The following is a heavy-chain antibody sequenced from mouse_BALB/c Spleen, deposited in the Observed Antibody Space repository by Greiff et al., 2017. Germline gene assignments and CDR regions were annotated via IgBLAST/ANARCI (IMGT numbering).Heavy chain of an antibody. CDR1: GYTFSSYW. CDR3: ARWGGNYPYAMDY. D-gene: IGHD2-1*01. J-gene: IGHJ4*01. V-gene: IGHV1-9*01. Sequence: VQRVESGAELMKPGASVKISCKATGYTFSSYWIEWVKQRPGHGLEWIGEILPGSGSTNYNEKFKGKATFTADTSSNTAYMQLSSLTSEDSAVYYCARWGGNYPYAMDYWGQGTSVTVSS. CDR2: ILPGSGST.